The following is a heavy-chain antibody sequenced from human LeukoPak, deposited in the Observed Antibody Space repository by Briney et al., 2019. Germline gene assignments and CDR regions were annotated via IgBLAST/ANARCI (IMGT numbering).Heavy chain of an antibody. V-gene: IGHV1-69*13. Sequence: ASVKVSCKASGYTFTSYGISWVRQAPGQGLEWMGGIIPIFGTANYAQKFQGRVTITADESTSTAYMELSSLRSEDTAVYYCARGLVATMWTADYWGQGTLVTVSS. CDR2: IIPIFGTA. J-gene: IGHJ4*02. CDR1: GYTFTSYG. D-gene: IGHD5-12*01. CDR3: ARGLVATMWTADY.